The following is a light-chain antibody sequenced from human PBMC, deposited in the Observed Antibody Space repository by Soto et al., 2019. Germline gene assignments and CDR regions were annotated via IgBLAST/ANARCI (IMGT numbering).Light chain of an antibody. J-gene: IGLJ1*01. CDR1: SSDIDGYNY. CDR2: DVT. CDR3: SSYTSSSTYV. Sequence: QSALTQPASVSGSPGQSITISCTEASSDIDGYNYVSWYQQHPVKAPKLIIYDVTNRPSGVSNRFSGSKSGNTASLTISGLQAEDEADYYCSSYTSSSTYVFGTGIKLTVL. V-gene: IGLV2-14*01.